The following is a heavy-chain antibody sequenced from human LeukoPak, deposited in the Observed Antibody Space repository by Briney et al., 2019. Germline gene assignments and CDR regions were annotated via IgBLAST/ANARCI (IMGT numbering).Heavy chain of an antibody. D-gene: IGHD6-13*01. CDR3: AKELAATGSYYFDY. V-gene: IGHV3-23*01. J-gene: IGHJ4*02. CDR2: ISGSGGYT. Sequence: TGGSLRLSCAASGFTFSSYTMSWVRQAPGKGLEWVSTISGSGGYTYYADSVKGRFTISRDNSKNTLYLQMNSLRAEDTAIYYCAKELAATGSYYFDYWGQGTLVTVSS. CDR1: GFTFSSYT.